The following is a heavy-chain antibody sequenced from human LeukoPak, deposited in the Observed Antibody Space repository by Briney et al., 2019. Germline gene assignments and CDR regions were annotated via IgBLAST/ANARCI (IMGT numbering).Heavy chain of an antibody. CDR1: GGSITTYY. D-gene: IGHD4-23*01. J-gene: IGHJ4*02. CDR3: ARQGGLGTPASGSLEAFDY. Sequence: SSENLSLTCTVSGGSITTYYWSWLRQPAGKGLEWIGRFYVSGSIDYNPSLKSRITISLDKSKNQFSLNLTSVTAADTAVYYCARQGGLGTPASGSLEAFDYWGQGTLVTVSS. CDR2: FYVSGSI. V-gene: IGHV4-4*07.